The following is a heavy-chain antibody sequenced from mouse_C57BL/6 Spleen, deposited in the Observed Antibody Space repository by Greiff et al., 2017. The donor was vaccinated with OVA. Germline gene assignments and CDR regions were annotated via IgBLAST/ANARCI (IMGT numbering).Heavy chain of an antibody. J-gene: IGHJ4*01. CDR2: ISDGGSYT. V-gene: IGHV5-4*01. CDR3: ARDQDYYGSSYEGDAMDY. Sequence: EVQLVESGGGLVKPGGSLKLSCAASGFTFSSYAMSWVRQTPEKRLEWVATISDGGSYTYYPDNVKGRFTISRDNAKNNLYLQMSHLKSEDTAMYYCARDQDYYGSSYEGDAMDYWGQGTSVTVSS. CDR1: GFTFSSYA. D-gene: IGHD1-1*01.